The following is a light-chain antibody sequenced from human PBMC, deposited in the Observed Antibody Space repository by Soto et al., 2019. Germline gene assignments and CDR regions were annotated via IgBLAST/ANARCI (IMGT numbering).Light chain of an antibody. CDR3: QQYGSSPIT. V-gene: IGKV3-20*01. CDR1: QSVSSN. Sequence: EIVMTQSPATLSVSPGERATLSCRASQSVSSNLAWYQQKPGQAPRLLIHSASTRAPGIPDRFSASGTGTDFTLTISRLEPEDFAVYYCQQYGSSPITFGQGTLLEIK. CDR2: SAS. J-gene: IGKJ5*01.